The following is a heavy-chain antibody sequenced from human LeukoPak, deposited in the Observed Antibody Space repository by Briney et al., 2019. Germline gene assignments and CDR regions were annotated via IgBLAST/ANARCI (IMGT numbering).Heavy chain of an antibody. D-gene: IGHD7-27*01. J-gene: IGHJ4*02. CDR3: ARKSATGQLDY. Sequence: SETLSLTCTVSGGSISSYYWSWIRQPAGKGLEWIGRIYTSGSTNYNPSLKSRVTMSIDKSKNQIPLKLSSVTAADTAVYYCARKSATGQLDYWGQGTLVTVSS. V-gene: IGHV4-4*07. CDR1: GGSISSYY. CDR2: IYTSGST.